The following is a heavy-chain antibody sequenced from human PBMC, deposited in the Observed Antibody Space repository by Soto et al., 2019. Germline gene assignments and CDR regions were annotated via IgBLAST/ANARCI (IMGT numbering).Heavy chain of an antibody. CDR1: GYTFTGYY. CDR3: ARGRAWYCSGGSCYFDY. J-gene: IGHJ4*02. CDR2: INPNSGGT. Sequence: ASVQVSCKASGYTFTGYYMHWVRQAPGQGLEWMGWINPNSGGTNYAQKFQGWVAMTRDTSISTAYMVLSRLRSDDTAVYYCARGRAWYCSGGSCYFDYWGQGTLVTVSS. D-gene: IGHD2-15*01. V-gene: IGHV1-2*04.